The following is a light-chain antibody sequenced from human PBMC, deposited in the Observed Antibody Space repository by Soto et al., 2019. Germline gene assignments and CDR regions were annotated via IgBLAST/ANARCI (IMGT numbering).Light chain of an antibody. V-gene: IGKV3-20*01. CDR3: QHYDSFPIT. CDR1: QSVSSSY. CDR2: GAS. Sequence: EIVLTQSPGTLSLSPGERATLSCRASQSVSSSYLAWYQQKPGQAPRLLIYGASSRATGIPDRFSGSGSGTDFTLTISRLEPEDFAVYYCQHYDSFPITFGPGTKVDIK. J-gene: IGKJ3*01.